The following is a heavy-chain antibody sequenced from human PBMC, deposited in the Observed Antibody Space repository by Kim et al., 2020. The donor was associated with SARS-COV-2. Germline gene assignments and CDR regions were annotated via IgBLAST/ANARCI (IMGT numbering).Heavy chain of an antibody. D-gene: IGHD1-26*01. CDR3: AIIDNGVDV. CDR2: IQRDGSLK. CDR1: TFVFRSNL. V-gene: IGHV3-7*03. J-gene: IGHJ6*02. Sequence: GGSLRLSCAASTFVFRSNLMTWVRQAPGKGLEWVANIQRDGSLKYYMDSVKGRFTISRDIAKNSLSLQMDSLRVEDTAIYYCAIIDNGVDVWGQGTTVIVSS.